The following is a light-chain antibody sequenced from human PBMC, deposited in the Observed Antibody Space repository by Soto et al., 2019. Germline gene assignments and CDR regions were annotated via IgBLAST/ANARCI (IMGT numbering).Light chain of an antibody. V-gene: IGLV1-47*01. Sequence: QPVLTQPPSASGTPGQRVTISCSGSSSNIGSNYVYWYQQLPGTAPKLLIYRNNQRPSGVPDRFSGSKSGTSASLAISGLRSEDGADYYCAAWDDSLSGGVFGTGTKLTVL. J-gene: IGLJ1*01. CDR3: AAWDDSLSGGV. CDR2: RNN. CDR1: SSNIGSNY.